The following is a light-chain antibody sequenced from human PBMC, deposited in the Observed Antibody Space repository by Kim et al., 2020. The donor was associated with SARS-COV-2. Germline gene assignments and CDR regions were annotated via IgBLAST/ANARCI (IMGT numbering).Light chain of an antibody. J-gene: IGKJ1*01. CDR1: QSISGN. CDR2: DAS. CDR3: QQYNNWPPWT. Sequence: SPGERPPPSCRASQSISGNFAWYQQKPGQAPRLLIYDASTRATGIPARFSGSGSGTEFTLTISSLQSEDFAVYYCQQYNNWPPWTFGQGTKVDIK. V-gene: IGKV3-15*01.